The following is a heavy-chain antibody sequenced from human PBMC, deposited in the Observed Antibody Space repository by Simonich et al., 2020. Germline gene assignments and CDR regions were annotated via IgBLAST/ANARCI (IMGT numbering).Heavy chain of an antibody. CDR3: AREAGDLWYFDL. V-gene: IGHV3-74*01. D-gene: IGHD7-27*01. CDR2: INSDGSST. J-gene: IGHJ2*01. Sequence: EVQLVESGGGLVQPGGSLRLSCSASGFTFSGYWMHWVLQAPGKGRVWVARINSDGSSTSYADSVKGRFTLSRDNAKNTLYLQMNSLRAEDTAVYYCAREAGDLWYFDLWGRGTLVTVSS. CDR1: GFTFSGYW.